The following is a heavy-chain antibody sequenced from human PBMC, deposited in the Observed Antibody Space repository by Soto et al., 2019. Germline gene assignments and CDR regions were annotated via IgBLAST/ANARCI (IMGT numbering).Heavy chain of an antibody. CDR3: ARGVGYCTPTSFAIAS. CDR1: RFSFSSYE. J-gene: IGHJ4*02. V-gene: IGHV3-23*01. Sequence: EVQLLESGGGLVQPGGSLRLSCVASRFSFSSYEMSWVRQAAGKGLEWVSRVSLTGDRTNYAGSVKGRFTVSRDNFKNTLYLEMDSLRPEDTAIYYWARGVGYCTPTSFAIASWGRGTPVTVSS. CDR2: VSLTGDRT. D-gene: IGHD2-8*01.